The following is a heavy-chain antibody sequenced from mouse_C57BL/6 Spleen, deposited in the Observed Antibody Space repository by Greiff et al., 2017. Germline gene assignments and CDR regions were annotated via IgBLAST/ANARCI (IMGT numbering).Heavy chain of an antibody. D-gene: IGHD2-4*01. V-gene: IGHV1-80*01. CDR3: AKILYYDYDGYSMDY. CDR2: IYPGNGDT. J-gene: IGHJ4*01. CDR1: GYAFSSYW. Sequence: QVHVKQSGAELVKPGASVKISCKASGYAFSSYWMNWVKQRPGKGLEWIGQIYPGNGDTNYNGKFKGKATLTADLSSSTAYMQLSSRTSEDSAVDFCAKILYYDYDGYSMDYWGQGTTLTVSS.